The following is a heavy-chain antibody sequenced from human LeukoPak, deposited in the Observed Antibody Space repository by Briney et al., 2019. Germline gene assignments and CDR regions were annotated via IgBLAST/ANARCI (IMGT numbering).Heavy chain of an antibody. Sequence: GGSLRLSCASSGFTVSNIYMSWVRQAPGTGLEWVSIIHSGGITHYADSVKGRFTISRDNSKNTLYLQMNSLRAEDTAVYYCVRDRGIASTGGYGMDVWGQGTTVTVSS. D-gene: IGHD6-13*01. CDR2: IHSGGIT. J-gene: IGHJ6*02. CDR1: GFTVSNIY. CDR3: VRDRGIASTGGYGMDV. V-gene: IGHV3-53*01.